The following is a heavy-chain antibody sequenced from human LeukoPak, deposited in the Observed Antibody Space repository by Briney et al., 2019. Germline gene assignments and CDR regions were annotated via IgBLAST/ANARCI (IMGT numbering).Heavy chain of an antibody. Sequence: SVKVSCKASGGTFSSYAISWVRQAPGQGLEWMGGIIPIFGTANYAQKFQGRVAITADESTSTAYMELSSLRSEDTAVYYCAREGVEQWLVGRLDVWGKGTTVTVSS. D-gene: IGHD6-19*01. CDR3: AREGVEQWLVGRLDV. CDR2: IIPIFGTA. CDR1: GGTFSSYA. J-gene: IGHJ6*04. V-gene: IGHV1-69*13.